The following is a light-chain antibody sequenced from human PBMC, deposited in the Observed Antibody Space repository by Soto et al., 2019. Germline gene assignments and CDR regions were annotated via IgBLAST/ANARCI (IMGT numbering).Light chain of an antibody. J-gene: IGKJ1*01. CDR1: QKLLHSNGYHY. CDR2: LAS. CDR3: MQTLQIPRT. V-gene: IGKV2-28*01. Sequence: DIVMTQSPLSLAATPGWAAAISCMLGQKLLHSNGYHYLDWYLQKPGQSPQLLFYLASNRASRVPDRFTVSGSGTDFTLKLSRVEAEDVGVYYCMQTLQIPRTFGQGTKVDIK.